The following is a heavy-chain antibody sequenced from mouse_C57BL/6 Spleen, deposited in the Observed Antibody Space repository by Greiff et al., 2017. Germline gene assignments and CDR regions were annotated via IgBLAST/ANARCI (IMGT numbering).Heavy chain of an antibody. Sequence: QVQLQQSGAELVKPGASVKMSCKASGYTFTTYPIAWMKQNHGTRLEWIGNFHPYNDDTKYKKKFKDKASMTVEKSSITVYFEHSRLTSDDSAVKYCARGVNSNPFDYWGQGTTLTVSS. CDR2: FHPYNDDT. CDR1: GYTFTTYP. D-gene: IGHD2-5*01. J-gene: IGHJ2*01. V-gene: IGHV1-47*01. CDR3: ARGVNSNPFDY.